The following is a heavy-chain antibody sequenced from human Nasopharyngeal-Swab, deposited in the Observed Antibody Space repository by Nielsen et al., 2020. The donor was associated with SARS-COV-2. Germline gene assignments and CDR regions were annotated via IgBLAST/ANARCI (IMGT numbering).Heavy chain of an antibody. CDR1: GFTFSDYY. J-gene: IGHJ5*02. V-gene: IGHV3-11*01. Sequence: GGSLRLSCVASGFTFSDYYMAWIRQAPGKGLEWVSYISTSGRSTDSADSVKGRFTISRDNANNLLFLQMNSLRGDDTAVYYCARDQKSPLGGTNWFDPWGQGTLVTVSS. CDR2: ISTSGRST. CDR3: ARDQKSPLGGTNWFDP. D-gene: IGHD2-15*01.